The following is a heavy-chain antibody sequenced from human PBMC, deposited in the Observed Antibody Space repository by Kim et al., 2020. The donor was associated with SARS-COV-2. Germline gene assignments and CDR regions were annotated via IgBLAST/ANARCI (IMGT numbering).Heavy chain of an antibody. J-gene: IGHJ5*02. V-gene: IGHV3-13*01. CDR1: GFTFSSYD. D-gene: IGHD3-22*01. Sequence: GGSLRLSCAASGFTFSSYDMHWVRQATGKGLEWVSAIGTAGDTYYPGSVKGRFTISRENAKNSLYLQMNSLRAGDTAVYYCARGSYYYDSSGYYYSNPKENWFDPWGQGTLVTVSS. CDR3: ARGSYYYDSSGYYYSNPKENWFDP. CDR2: IGTAGDT.